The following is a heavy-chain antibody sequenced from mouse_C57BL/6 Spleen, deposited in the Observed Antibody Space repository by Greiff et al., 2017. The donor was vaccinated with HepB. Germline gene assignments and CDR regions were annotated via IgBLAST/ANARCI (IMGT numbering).Heavy chain of an antibody. Sequence: VQLQQSGAELVKPGASVKLSCKASGYTFTSYWMHWVKQRPGRGLEWIGRIDTNSGGTKYNEKFKSKATLTVDKHSSTAYMQLSSLTSEDSAVYYGARDSNYDYFDYWGQGTTLTVSS. CDR1: GYTFTSYW. D-gene: IGHD2-5*01. CDR2: IDTNSGGT. J-gene: IGHJ2*01. V-gene: IGHV1-72*01. CDR3: ARDSNYDYFDY.